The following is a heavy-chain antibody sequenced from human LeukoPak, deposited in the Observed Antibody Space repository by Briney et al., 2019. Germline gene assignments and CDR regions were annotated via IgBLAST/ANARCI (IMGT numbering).Heavy chain of an antibody. CDR3: ARWGSLNIDY. J-gene: IGHJ4*02. CDR1: GFTFSSYA. V-gene: IGHV3-64*01. Sequence: PGGSLRLSCAASGFTFSSYAMHWVRQAPGKGLEYVSAISSNGGSTYYANSVKGRFTISRDNSKNTLYLQMNSLRAEDTAVYYCARWGSLNIDYWGQGTLVTVSS. D-gene: IGHD3-16*01. CDR2: ISSNGGST.